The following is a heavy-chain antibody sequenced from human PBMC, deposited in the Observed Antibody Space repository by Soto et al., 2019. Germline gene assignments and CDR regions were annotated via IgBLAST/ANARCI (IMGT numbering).Heavy chain of an antibody. D-gene: IGHD3-3*01. CDR2: ITDRGSTT. CDR1: GFTFSSYS. J-gene: IGHJ4*02. V-gene: IGHV3-23*01. CDR3: GLGVTTPIDY. Sequence: VQLLESGGGLVQRGGSLRLSCAASGFTFSSYSMSWVRQAPGKGLEWISTITDRGSTTYYADSVKGRFTITRDNSKNTLYLQLTSLRAEDTAMYYCGLGVTTPIDYWGAGTLRTVSA.